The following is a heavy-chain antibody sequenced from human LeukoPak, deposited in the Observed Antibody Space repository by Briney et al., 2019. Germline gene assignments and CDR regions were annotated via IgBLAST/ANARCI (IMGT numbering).Heavy chain of an antibody. CDR3: AKAYSGSYYLANWFDP. CDR2: INHNGST. V-gene: IGHV4-34*01. D-gene: IGHD1-26*01. Sequence: SGTLSLTCAVYGGSFSGYYWSWIRQPPGKGLEWIGEINHNGSTNYNPSLKSRVTISVDTSKNQFSLKLSSVTAADTAVYYCAKAYSGSYYLANWFDPWGQGTLVTVSS. J-gene: IGHJ5*02. CDR1: GGSFSGYY.